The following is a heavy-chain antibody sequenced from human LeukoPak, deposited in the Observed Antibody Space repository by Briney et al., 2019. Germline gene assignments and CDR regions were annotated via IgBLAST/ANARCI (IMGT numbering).Heavy chain of an antibody. J-gene: IGHJ4*02. Sequence: GGSLRLSCAASGFTFSSYAMSWVRQAPGKGLEGVSAISGSGGSTYYADSVKGRFTISRDNSKNTLYLQMNSLRAEDTAVYYCAKPQLPGTAGYFDYWGQGTLVTVSS. V-gene: IGHV3-23*01. CDR2: ISGSGGST. CDR1: GFTFSSYA. D-gene: IGHD6-13*01. CDR3: AKPQLPGTAGYFDY.